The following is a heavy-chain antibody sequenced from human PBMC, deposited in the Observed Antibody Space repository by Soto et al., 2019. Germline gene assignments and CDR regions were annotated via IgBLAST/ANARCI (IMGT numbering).Heavy chain of an antibody. V-gene: IGHV4-39*01. J-gene: IGHJ4*02. CDR3: ASQRKTVVTQAYFDH. CDR2: IYYSGRT. CDR1: GESISSSSYY. D-gene: IGHD2-21*02. Sequence: SETLSPTCIVSGESISSSSYYWGWIRQPPGKGLEWIGSIYYSGRTYYNPSFKSRVTISIDTSKNQFSLKLSSVTATDTPVYNFASQRKTVVTQAYFDHWGQGALVTVSS.